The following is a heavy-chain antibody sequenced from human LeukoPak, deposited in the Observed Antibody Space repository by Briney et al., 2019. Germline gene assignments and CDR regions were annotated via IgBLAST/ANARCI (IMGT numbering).Heavy chain of an antibody. CDR1: GFTFSSYE. D-gene: IGHD3-9*01. CDR3: ARGGTRHYDILTGYYLITHYFDY. J-gene: IGHJ4*02. Sequence: PGGSLRLSCAASGFTFSSYEMNWVRQAPGKGLEWVSYISISGSTIYYADSVKGRFTISRDNAQNSLYLQMNSLRAEDTAVYYCARGGTRHYDILTGYYLITHYFDYWGQGTLVTVSS. V-gene: IGHV3-48*03. CDR2: ISISGSTI.